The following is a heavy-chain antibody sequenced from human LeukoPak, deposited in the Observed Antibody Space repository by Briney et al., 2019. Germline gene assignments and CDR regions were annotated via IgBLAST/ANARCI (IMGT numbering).Heavy chain of an antibody. D-gene: IGHD5/OR15-5a*01. J-gene: IGHJ6*02. V-gene: IGHV1-8*01. Sequence: ASVKVSCKASGYTFTSYDINWVRQATGQGLEWMGWMNPNSGSTGYAQKFQGRVTMTRNTSISTAYMELSSLRSEDTAVYYCARGDRNYYYYGMDVWGQGTTVTVSS. CDR3: ARGDRNYYYYGMDV. CDR2: MNPNSGST. CDR1: GYTFTSYD.